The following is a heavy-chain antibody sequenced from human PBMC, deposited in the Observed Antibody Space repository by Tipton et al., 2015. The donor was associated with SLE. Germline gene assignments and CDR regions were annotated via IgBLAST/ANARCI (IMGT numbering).Heavy chain of an antibody. CDR2: IYTSGST. CDR1: GGSISSYY. CDR3: ARLERETSYDMLTDLGYFDH. D-gene: IGHD3-9*01. V-gene: IGHV4-4*07. Sequence: LRLSCTVSGGSISSYYWSWIRQPAGKGLEWIGRIYTSGSTNYNPSLKSRVTISVDTSKKQLSLKLTSLTAADTAVYYCARLERETSYDMLTDLGYFDHWGQGILVTVSS. J-gene: IGHJ4*02.